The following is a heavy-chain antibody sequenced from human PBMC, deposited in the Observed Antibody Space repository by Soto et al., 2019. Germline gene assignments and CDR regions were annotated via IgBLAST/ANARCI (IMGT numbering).Heavy chain of an antibody. CDR3: ARVGYDILTGYWYYFDY. J-gene: IGHJ4*02. CDR2: TYYRSKWYN. CDR1: GDSVSSNSAA. Sequence: SQTLSLTCAISGDSVSSNSAAWNWIRQSPSRGLEWLGRTYYRSKWYNDYAVSVKSRITINPDTSKNQFSLQLNSVTPEDTAVYYCARVGYDILTGYWYYFDYWGQGTLVTV. D-gene: IGHD3-9*01. V-gene: IGHV6-1*01.